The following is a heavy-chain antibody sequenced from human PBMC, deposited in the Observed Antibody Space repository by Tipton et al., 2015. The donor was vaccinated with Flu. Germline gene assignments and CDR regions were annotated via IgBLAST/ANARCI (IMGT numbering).Heavy chain of an antibody. D-gene: IGHD4-17*01. CDR3: ARTVTKSRQNLKYIDF. CDR2: INHSGST. Sequence: GLVKPSETLSLTCAVYGESFSGYYWTWIRQPPGKGLEWIGEINHSGSTNHNPSLKSRVTISVDTSKNQFSLKLISVTAADTALYFCARTVTKSRQNLKYIDFWGQGTLVTVSS. J-gene: IGHJ4*02. V-gene: IGHV4-34*01. CDR1: GESFSGYY.